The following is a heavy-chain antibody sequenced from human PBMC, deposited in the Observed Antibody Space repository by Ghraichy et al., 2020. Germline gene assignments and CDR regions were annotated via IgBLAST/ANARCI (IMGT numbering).Heavy chain of an antibody. J-gene: IGHJ4*02. CDR2: ISSSGAI. Sequence: SCAASGFTFSHYSMNWFRQAPGKGLEWVSYISSSGAIYYADPVKGRFFISRDDAKSSLYLQMNSLRDEDTAVYYCSRDLSYGLDYWGQGTLVTVS. D-gene: IGHD4-17*01. V-gene: IGHV3-48*02. CDR3: SRDLSYGLDY. CDR1: GFTFSHYS.